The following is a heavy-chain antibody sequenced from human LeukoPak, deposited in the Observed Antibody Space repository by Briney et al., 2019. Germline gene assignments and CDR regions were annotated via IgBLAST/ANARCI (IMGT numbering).Heavy chain of an antibody. Sequence: NSSETLSLTRAVYGGSFSGYYWSWIRQPPGKGLEWIGEINHSGSTNYNPSLKSRVTISVDTSKNQFSLKLSSVTAADTAVYYCASLFDSLGDYWGQGTLVTVSS. D-gene: IGHD2-15*01. CDR1: GGSFSGYY. CDR3: ASLFDSLGDY. J-gene: IGHJ4*02. CDR2: INHSGST. V-gene: IGHV4-34*01.